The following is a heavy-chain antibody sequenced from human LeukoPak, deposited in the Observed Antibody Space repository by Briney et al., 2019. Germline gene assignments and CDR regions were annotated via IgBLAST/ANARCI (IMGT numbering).Heavy chain of an antibody. CDR1: GFTLSSYS. J-gene: IGHJ4*02. V-gene: IGHV3-21*01. CDR2: ISSSSSYI. D-gene: IGHD3-22*01. CDR3: ASWYYDSSGYYYADY. Sequence: PGGSLRLSCAASGFTLSSYSMNWVRQAPGKGLEWVSSISSSSSYIYYADSVKGRFTISRDNAKNSLYLQMNSLRAEDTAVYYCASWYYDSSGYYYADYWGQGTLVTVSS.